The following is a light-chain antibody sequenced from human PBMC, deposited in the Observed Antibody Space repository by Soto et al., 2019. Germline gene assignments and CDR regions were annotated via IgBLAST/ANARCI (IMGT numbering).Light chain of an antibody. Sequence: QSVLTQPPSESVSPGESVSISSTATSSDVGGYSSVSWYQQHPGKAPKLMIYEVNKRPSGVPDRCSGYKSGNTASLTVSGLQAEDEADYHCSSYAGSSNVFGTGPKLTV. V-gene: IGLV2-8*01. CDR1: SSDVGGYSS. J-gene: IGLJ1*01. CDR3: SSYAGSSNV. CDR2: EVN.